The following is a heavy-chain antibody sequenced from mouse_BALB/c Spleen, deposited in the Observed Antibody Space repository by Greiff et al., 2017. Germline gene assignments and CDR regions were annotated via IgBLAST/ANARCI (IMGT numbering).Heavy chain of an antibody. CDR3: ARGGGNDDWYFDV. V-gene: IGHV1-63*02. D-gene: IGHD2-2*01. CDR1: GYTFTNYW. CDR2: IYPGGGYT. Sequence: VKLQESGAELVRPGTSVKISCKASGYTFTNYWLAWVKQRPGHGLEWIGDIYPGGGYTNYNEKFKGKATLTADTSSSTAYMQLSSLTSEDSAVYFCARGGGNDDWYFDVWGAGTTVTVSS. J-gene: IGHJ1*01.